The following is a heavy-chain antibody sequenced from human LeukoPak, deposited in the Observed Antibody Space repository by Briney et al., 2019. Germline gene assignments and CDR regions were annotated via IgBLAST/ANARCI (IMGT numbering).Heavy chain of an antibody. J-gene: IGHJ3*02. CDR1: GFTFSSYS. CDR3: ARDMPYYYDTRDNAFDI. D-gene: IGHD3-22*01. CDR2: ITISSSYI. V-gene: IGHV3-21*01. Sequence: PGGSLRLSCAASGFTFSSYSMNWVRQAPGKGLEWVSSITISSSYIYYADSVKGRFTISRDNAKNSLYLEMISRRAEDTAVYYCARDMPYYYDTRDNAFDIWGQGTMVTVSS.